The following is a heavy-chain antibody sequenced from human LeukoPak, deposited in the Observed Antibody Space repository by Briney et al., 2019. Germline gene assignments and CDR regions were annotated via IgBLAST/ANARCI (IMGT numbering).Heavy chain of an antibody. CDR3: ATRSTGVAATFDS. D-gene: IGHD2-15*01. J-gene: IGHJ4*02. Sequence: SETLSLTCTDSGGSISSYYWSWIRQPPGKGLEWIGYIYYSGNTNYNPSLKSRVTISVDTSKNQFSLKLSSVTAADTAVYYCATRSTGVAATFDSWGQGALVTVSS. V-gene: IGHV4-59*01. CDR2: IYYSGNT. CDR1: GGSISSYY.